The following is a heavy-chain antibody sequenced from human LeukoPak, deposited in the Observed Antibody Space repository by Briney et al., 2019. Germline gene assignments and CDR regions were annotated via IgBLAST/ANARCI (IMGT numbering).Heavy chain of an antibody. D-gene: IGHD2-21*01. CDR2: APHEGGDN. V-gene: IGHV3-30*01. J-gene: IGHJ4*02. CDR3: VTGGDFYAH. CDR1: GFTFTAYA. Sequence: GRPLSLSCVASGFTFTAYAMHWVRQAPGKGLEWVAVAPHEGGDNYYADSVKGRFTISRDNGKNSLYLQMNSLRTEDTAVYFCVTGGDFYAHWGQGTLVTVSS.